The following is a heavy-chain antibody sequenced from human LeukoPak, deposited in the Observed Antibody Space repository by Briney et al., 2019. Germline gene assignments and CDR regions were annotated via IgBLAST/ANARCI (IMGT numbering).Heavy chain of an antibody. D-gene: IGHD3-9*01. Sequence: GGSLRLSCAASGFTFDDYAMHWVRQAPGKGLEWVSLISGDGGSTYYADSVKGRFAISRDNSKNSLYLQMNSLRTEDTALYYCAKDSGAPPYDILTGYYYPTYYYGMDVWGQGTTVTVSS. CDR2: ISGDGGST. CDR3: AKDSGAPPYDILTGYYYPTYYYGMDV. J-gene: IGHJ6*02. CDR1: GFTFDDYA. V-gene: IGHV3-43*02.